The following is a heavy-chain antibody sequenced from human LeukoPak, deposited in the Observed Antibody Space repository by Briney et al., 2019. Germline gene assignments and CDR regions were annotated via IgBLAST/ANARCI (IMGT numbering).Heavy chain of an antibody. CDR3: ARRGKKGSSWAFDY. Sequence: GASVKVSCKTSGYTFTIYYLHWVRQAPGQGLEWMGIINPTGGTTIYAQKFQGRVTLTRDMSTSTVYMELSSLTYEDTAVYYCARRGKKGSSWAFDYWGQGTLVTVSS. J-gene: IGHJ4*02. CDR1: GYTFTIYY. V-gene: IGHV1-46*01. CDR2: INPTGGTT. D-gene: IGHD6-13*01.